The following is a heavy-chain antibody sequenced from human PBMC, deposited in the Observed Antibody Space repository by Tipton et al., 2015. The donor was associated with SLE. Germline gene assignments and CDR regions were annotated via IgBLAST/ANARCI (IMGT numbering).Heavy chain of an antibody. V-gene: IGHV4-4*07. J-gene: IGHJ4*02. D-gene: IGHD3-22*01. CDR2: IYTSGST. Sequence: LRLSCTVSGGSISTYYWSWIRQPAGKGLEWIGRIYTSGSTNYNPSLKSRVTMSVDTSKNQFSLKLSSVTAADTAVYYCARDHDRANGYWGQGTLVTVSS. CDR3: ARDHDRANGY. CDR1: GGSISTYY.